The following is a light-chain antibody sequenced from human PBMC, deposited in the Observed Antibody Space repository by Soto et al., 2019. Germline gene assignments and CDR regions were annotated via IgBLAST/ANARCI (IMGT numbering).Light chain of an antibody. CDR1: ESGSTNY. J-gene: IGKJ4*01. Sequence: EIVLTQSPGPLSLSPGERATLSCSASESGSTNYLAWYQQKPGQAPRLLISGASSRATGIPDRFSGSGAGADFTLTINRLEPEDFAVYYCQQYGSVPLTFGGGTKVEIK. V-gene: IGKV3-20*01. CDR3: QQYGSVPLT. CDR2: GAS.